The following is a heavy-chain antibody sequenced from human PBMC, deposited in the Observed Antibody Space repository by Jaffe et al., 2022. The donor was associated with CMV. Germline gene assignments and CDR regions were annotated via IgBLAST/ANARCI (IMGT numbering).Heavy chain of an antibody. Sequence: EEQLVQSGAEVKKPGESLRISCKGSGYSFTTYWIAWVRQMPGKGLEWVGSIHPDEFETRYNPSLQGQVTISADRSISTAYLQWSGLKASDTAMYYCARHEKTYYRYYGMDVWGQGTTVTVSS. V-gene: IGHV5-51*01. CDR1: GYSFTTYW. J-gene: IGHJ6*02. CDR3: ARHEKTYYRYYGMDV. CDR2: IHPDEFET.